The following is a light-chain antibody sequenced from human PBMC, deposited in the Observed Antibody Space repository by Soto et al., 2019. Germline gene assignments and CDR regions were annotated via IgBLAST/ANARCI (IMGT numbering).Light chain of an antibody. CDR2: DVS. Sequence: QSALTQPPSASGSPGQSVTISCTGTSSDVGGYNYVSWYQQHPGKAPKLMIYDVSSRPSGVPDRFSRSKSGNTASLTVSGLQAEDEADYYCSSYAGTHIVFGTGTKVTVL. CDR3: SSYAGTHIV. V-gene: IGLV2-8*01. J-gene: IGLJ1*01. CDR1: SSDVGGYNY.